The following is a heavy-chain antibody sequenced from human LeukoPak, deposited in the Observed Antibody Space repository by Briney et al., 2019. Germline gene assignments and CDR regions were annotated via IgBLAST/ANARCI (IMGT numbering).Heavy chain of an antibody. V-gene: IGHV3-30*18. J-gene: IGHJ4*02. CDR1: GFTFSSYG. CDR2: ISYDGSNK. CDR3: AKGLSPFGGVIVRAFGY. Sequence: GGSLRLSCAASGFTFSSYGMHWVRQAPGKGLEWVAVISYDGSNKYYADSVKGRFTISRDNSKNTLYLQMNSLRAEDTAVYYCAKGLSPFGGVIVRAFGYWGQGTLVTVSS. D-gene: IGHD3-16*02.